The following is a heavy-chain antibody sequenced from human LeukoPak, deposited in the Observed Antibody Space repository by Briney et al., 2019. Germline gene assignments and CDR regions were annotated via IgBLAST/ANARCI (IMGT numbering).Heavy chain of an antibody. V-gene: IGHV3-21*04. Sequence: PGGSLRLSCAASGFTLNSYSMNWVRQAPGKGLEWVSSISSSSTYIYYANSVKGRFIISRDNAKKSLYLQMNSLRAEDTAVYYCAREGLAAAENGAFDIWGQGTMVTVSS. D-gene: IGHD6-13*01. CDR3: AREGLAAAENGAFDI. CDR2: ISSSSTYI. J-gene: IGHJ3*02. CDR1: GFTLNSYS.